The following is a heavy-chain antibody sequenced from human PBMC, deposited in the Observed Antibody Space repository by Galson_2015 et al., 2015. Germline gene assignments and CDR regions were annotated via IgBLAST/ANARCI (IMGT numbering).Heavy chain of an antibody. D-gene: IGHD2-15*01. CDR1: GYTFTSYG. CDR2: ISVYNDNT. J-gene: IGHJ6*02. CDR3: ARLAYCSGGSCSYHGMDV. Sequence: SVKVSCKASGYTFTSYGISWVRQAPGQGLEWMGWISVYNDNTSSAQKLQGRVTMTTDTFTSTAYMELRSLRSDDTAVYYCARLAYCSGGSCSYHGMDVWGQGTTVTVSS. V-gene: IGHV1-18*01.